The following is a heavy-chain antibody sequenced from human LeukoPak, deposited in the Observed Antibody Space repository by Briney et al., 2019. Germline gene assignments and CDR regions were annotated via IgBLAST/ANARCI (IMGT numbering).Heavy chain of an antibody. V-gene: IGHV4-39*01. J-gene: IGHJ4*02. CDR2: IYYSGST. CDR3: ARVAVEARYSYGYWGSYYFDY. Sequence: SETLSLTCTVSGGSISSSSYYWGWIRQPPGKGLEWIGSIYYSGSTYYNPSLKSRVTISVDTSKNQFSLKLSPVTAADTAVYYCARVAVEARYSYGYWGSYYFDYWGQGTLVTVSS. D-gene: IGHD5-18*01. CDR1: GGSISSSSYY.